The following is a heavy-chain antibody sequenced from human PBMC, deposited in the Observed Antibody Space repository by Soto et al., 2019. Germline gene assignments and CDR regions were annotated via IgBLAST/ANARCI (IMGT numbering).Heavy chain of an antibody. CDR2: ISGSGGTT. Sequence: EVQLLESGGGLVQPGGSLRLSCAASGFTFSNYAMSWVRQAPGEGLEWVSAISGSGGTTYYADSVKGRFTISRDNSKNRLYLQMKSLRVEDAAVYDCAKDPWGDYWGQGTLVTVSS. V-gene: IGHV3-23*01. CDR1: GFTFSNYA. D-gene: IGHD3-16*01. J-gene: IGHJ4*02. CDR3: AKDPWGDY.